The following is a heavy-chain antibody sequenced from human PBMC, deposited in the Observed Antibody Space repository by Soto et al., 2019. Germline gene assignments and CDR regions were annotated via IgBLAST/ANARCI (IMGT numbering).Heavy chain of an antibody. CDR3: SSSGRFGNWFDP. V-gene: IGHV4-59*01. Sequence: SETLSLTCTVSGGSISSYYWSWIRQPPGKGLEWIGYIYYSGSTNYNPSLKSRVTISVDTSKNQFSLKLSSVTAADTAVYYCSSSGRFGNWFDPWGQGTLVTVSS. CDR2: IYYSGST. J-gene: IGHJ5*02. D-gene: IGHD6-19*01. CDR1: GGSISSYY.